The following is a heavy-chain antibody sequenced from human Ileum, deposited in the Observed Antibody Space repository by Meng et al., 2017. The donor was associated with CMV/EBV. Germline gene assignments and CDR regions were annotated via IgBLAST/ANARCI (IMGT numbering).Heavy chain of an antibody. J-gene: IGHJ5*02. CDR3: VHRYSTSTGEVS. Sequence: QLTLTESGPTLVKPTETLTLTCSFSGFSLTTVVHSVGWIRQPPGKAPEWLALINGDDIDEFAPFLRSRLTVTRDISKNEVFLTMTNMDPADTATYYCVHRYSTSTGEVSWGQGTLVTVSS. CDR2: INGDDID. CDR1: GFSLTTVVHS. D-gene: IGHD2/OR15-2a*01. V-gene: IGHV2-5*05.